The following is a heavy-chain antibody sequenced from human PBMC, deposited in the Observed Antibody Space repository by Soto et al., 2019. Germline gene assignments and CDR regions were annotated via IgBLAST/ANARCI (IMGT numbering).Heavy chain of an antibody. V-gene: IGHV4-59*01. CDR3: ARVLGVGRDWFDP. Sequence: TLSLTCSVSGGSISGYYWSWIRQPPGKGLEWIGYIYYSGSTNYNPSLKSRVTISVDTSKNQFSLKLSSVTAADTAVYYCARVLGVGRDWFDPWGQGTLVTVSS. J-gene: IGHJ5*02. D-gene: IGHD3-16*01. CDR2: IYYSGST. CDR1: GGSISGYY.